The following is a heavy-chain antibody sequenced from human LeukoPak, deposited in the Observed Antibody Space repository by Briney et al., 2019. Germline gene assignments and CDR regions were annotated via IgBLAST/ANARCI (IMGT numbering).Heavy chain of an antibody. CDR2: IGNTGRTI. V-gene: IGHV3-48*03. CDR3: VRGDRYFFDF. CDR1: GFTFSSYE. Sequence: GGSLRLSCAASGFTFSSYEMNWVRQAPGKGLEWVSYIGNTGRTIYYTDSEKGRFTISRDNAKNSLYLQMNSLRAEDTAIYYCVRGDRYFFDFWGQGTLVTVSS. J-gene: IGHJ4*02.